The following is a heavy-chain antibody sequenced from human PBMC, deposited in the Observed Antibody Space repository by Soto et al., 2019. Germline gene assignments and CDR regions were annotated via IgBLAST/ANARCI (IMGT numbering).Heavy chain of an antibody. V-gene: IGHV4-59*08. D-gene: IGHD2-2*01. CDR1: GGSISSYY. J-gene: IGHJ3*02. CDR2: IYYSGST. Sequence: SGTLSLTCTVSGGSISSYYWSWIRQPPGKGLEWIGYIYYSGSTNYNPSLKSRVTISVDTSKNQFSLKLSSVTAADTAVYYCARRGEDIVVVPAALDAFDIWGQGTMVTVSS. CDR3: ARRGEDIVVVPAALDAFDI.